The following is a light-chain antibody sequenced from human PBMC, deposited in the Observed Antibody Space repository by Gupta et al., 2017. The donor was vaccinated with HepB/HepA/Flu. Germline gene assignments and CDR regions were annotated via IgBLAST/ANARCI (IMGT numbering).Light chain of an antibody. CDR3: QQSYNTPRT. CDR2: LTS. V-gene: IGKV1-39*01. CDR1: QSISSY. Sequence: DIQMTQSPSSLSASVGDRVTITCRASQSISSYLNWYQQKPGKAPKVLIYLTSSLQSGVPSRFSGSGSGTDFTLTISDLQPEDFATYYCQQSYNTPRTFGQGTKVEIK. J-gene: IGKJ1*01.